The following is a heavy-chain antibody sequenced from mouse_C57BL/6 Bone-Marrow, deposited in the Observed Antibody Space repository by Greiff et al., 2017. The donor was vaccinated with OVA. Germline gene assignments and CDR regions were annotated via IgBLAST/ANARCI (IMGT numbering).Heavy chain of an antibody. D-gene: IGHD1-1*01. CDR3: ARPYYYGSSPYYAMDY. CDR2: ISDGGSYT. V-gene: IGHV5-4*01. CDR1: GFTFSSYA. J-gene: IGHJ4*01. Sequence: EVHLVESGGGLVKPGGSLKLSCAASGFTFSSYAMSWVRQTPEKRLEWVATISDGGSYTYYPDNVKGRFTISRDNAKNNLYLQMSHLKSEDTAMYYCARPYYYGSSPYYAMDYWGQGTSVTVSS.